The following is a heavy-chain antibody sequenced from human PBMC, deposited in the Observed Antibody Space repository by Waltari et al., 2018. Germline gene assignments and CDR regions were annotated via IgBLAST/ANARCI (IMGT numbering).Heavy chain of an antibody. CDR1: GFTFSNAW. CDR3: TTDGAGDYDFWSGYYTFDY. J-gene: IGHJ4*02. CDR2: IKSKTDGGTT. V-gene: IGHV3-15*07. Sequence: EVQLVESGGGLVKPGGSLRLSCAASGFTFSNAWMHWVRQAPGKGLAGVGRIKSKTDGGTTDYAAPVKGRFTISRDDSKNTLYLQMNSLKTEDTAVYYCTTDGAGDYDFWSGYYTFDYWGQGTLVTVSS. D-gene: IGHD3-3*01.